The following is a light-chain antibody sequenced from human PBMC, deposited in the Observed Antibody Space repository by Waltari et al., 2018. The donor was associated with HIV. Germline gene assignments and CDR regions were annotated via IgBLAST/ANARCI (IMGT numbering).Light chain of an antibody. V-gene: IGLV2-23*01. J-gene: IGLJ3*02. CDR1: SSDVGSYNL. CDR3: CSYAGSSTSWV. CDR2: AGS. Sequence: QSALTQPASVSGSPGQSITISCPGTSSDVGSYNLVSWYQQHPGKAPKRMIEAGSKRPSGVSNRFSGAKSGNTASLTISGLQAEDEADYYCCSYAGSSTSWVFGGGTKLTVL.